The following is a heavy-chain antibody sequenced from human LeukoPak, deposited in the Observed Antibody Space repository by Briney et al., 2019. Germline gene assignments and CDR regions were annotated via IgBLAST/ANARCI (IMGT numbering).Heavy chain of an antibody. CDR3: ARGQYCSSTSCPSGYYYYMDV. D-gene: IGHD2-2*01. J-gene: IGHJ6*03. CDR2: IYYSGST. Sequence: SETLSLTFTVSGASISRYYWSWIRQPPGKGLEWIGYIYYSGSTNYNPSLKSRVTISVDTSKNQFSLKLSSVTAADTAVYYCARGQYCSSTSCPSGYYYYMDVWGKGTTVTVSS. V-gene: IGHV4-59*01. CDR1: GASISRYY.